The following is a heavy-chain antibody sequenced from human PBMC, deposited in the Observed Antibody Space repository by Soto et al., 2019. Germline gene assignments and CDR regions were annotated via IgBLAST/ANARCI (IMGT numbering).Heavy chain of an antibody. CDR2: IYYSGNT. CDR3: AAGVATLPDFDY. Sequence: ASETLSLTCTVSGGSISSSSYYWGWIRQPPGKGLEWIWSIYYSGNTNYAQKFQERVTITRDMSTSTAYMELSSLRSEDTAVYYCAAGVATLPDFDYWGQGTLVTVSS. D-gene: IGHD2-15*01. CDR1: GGSISSSSYY. J-gene: IGHJ4*02. V-gene: IGHV4-39*07.